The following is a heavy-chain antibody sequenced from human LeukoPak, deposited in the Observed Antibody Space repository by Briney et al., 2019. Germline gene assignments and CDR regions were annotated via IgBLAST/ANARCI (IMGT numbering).Heavy chain of an antibody. V-gene: IGHV3-30*18. CDR3: AKDRGFSYASGSSELYS. J-gene: IGHJ5*01. Sequence: GGSLRLSCAPSGFTFSGHGMRWVRLAPGKGLEWVAVISYDGSQKHYADSVQGRFTISRHISRNRVYLQMNGLRDEDRARYYCAKDRGFSYASGSSELYSWGHGNPVTVSS. CDR2: ISYDGSQK. CDR1: GFTFSGHG. D-gene: IGHD3-10*01.